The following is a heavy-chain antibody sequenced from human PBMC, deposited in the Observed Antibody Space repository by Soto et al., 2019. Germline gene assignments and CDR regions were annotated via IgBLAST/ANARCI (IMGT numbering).Heavy chain of an antibody. V-gene: IGHV4-59*01. J-gene: IGHJ3*02. Sequence: SETLSLTCTVSGGSISSYYWSWIRQPPGKGLEWIGYIYYSGSTNYNPSLKSRVTISVDTSKNQFSLKLSSVTAADTAVYYCGRGKEYSIFAFDIWGQGTMVTVSS. CDR3: GRGKEYSIFAFDI. CDR1: GGSISSYY. D-gene: IGHD2-15*01. CDR2: IYYSGST.